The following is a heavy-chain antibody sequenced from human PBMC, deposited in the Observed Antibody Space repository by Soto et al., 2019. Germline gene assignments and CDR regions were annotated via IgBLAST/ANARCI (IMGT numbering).Heavy chain of an antibody. Sequence: SETLSLTCAVSGGSISSSNWWSWVRQPPGKGLEWIGEIYHSGSTNYNPSLKSRVTISVEKSKNQFSLKLSSVTAADTAVYYCAVSEIVVVPAAPLNWFDPWGQGTLVTVSS. CDR3: AVSEIVVVPAAPLNWFDP. V-gene: IGHV4-4*02. D-gene: IGHD2-2*01. CDR2: IYHSGST. J-gene: IGHJ5*02. CDR1: GGSISSSNW.